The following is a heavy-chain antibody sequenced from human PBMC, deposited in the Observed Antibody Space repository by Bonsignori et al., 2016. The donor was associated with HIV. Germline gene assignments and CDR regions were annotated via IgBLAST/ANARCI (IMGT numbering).Heavy chain of an antibody. D-gene: IGHD3-10*01. J-gene: IGHJ4*02. CDR2: TYYRSKWYN. CDR3: ARALLTYYYTSGSYSQYYFDY. V-gene: IGHV6-1*01. Sequence: WIRQSPSRGLEWLGRTYYRSKWYNDYAVSVKSRITINPDTSKNQFSLQLNSVTPEDTAVYYCARALLTYYYTSGSYSQYYFDYWGQGTLVTVSS.